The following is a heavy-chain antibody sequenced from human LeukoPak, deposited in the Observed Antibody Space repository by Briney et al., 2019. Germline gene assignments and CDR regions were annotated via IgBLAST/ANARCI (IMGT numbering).Heavy chain of an antibody. CDR1: GFTLNSYG. D-gene: IGHD3-9*01. CDR2: ISYDGSNK. CDR3: ASTPPMYFDWLLSDGMDV. Sequence: GGSLRLSCAASGFTLNSYGMHWVRQAPGKGLEWVAVISYDGSNKYYADSVKGRFTISRDNSKNTLYLQMNSLRAEDTAVYYCASTPPMYFDWLLSDGMDVWGQGTTVTVSS. J-gene: IGHJ6*02. V-gene: IGHV3-30*03.